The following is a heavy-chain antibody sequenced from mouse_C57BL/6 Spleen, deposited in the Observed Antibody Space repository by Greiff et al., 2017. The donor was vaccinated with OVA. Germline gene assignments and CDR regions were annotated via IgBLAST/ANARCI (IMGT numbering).Heavy chain of an antibody. D-gene: IGHD1-1*01. J-gene: IGHJ2*01. CDR1: GFTFSNYW. V-gene: IGHV6-3*01. CDR2: IRLKSDNYAT. CDR3: TGLYYYGSSYYFDY. Sequence: EVQLMESGGGLVQPGGSMKLSCVASGFTFSNYWMNWVRQSPEKGLEWVAQIRLKSDNYATHYAESVKGRFTISRDDSKSSVYLQMNNLRAEDTGIYYCTGLYYYGSSYYFDYWGQGTTLTVSS.